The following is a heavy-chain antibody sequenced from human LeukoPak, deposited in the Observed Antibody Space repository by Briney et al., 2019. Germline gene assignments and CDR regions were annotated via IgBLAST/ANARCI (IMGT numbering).Heavy chain of an antibody. V-gene: IGHV1-2*02. CDR3: ARFGTYYYGSGAVGYFDY. CDR1: GGTFSSYA. Sequence: SVKVSCKASGGTFSSYAISWVRQAPGQGLEWMGWINPNSGGTNYAQKFQGRVTMTRDTSISTAYMELSRLRSDDTAVYYCARFGTYYYGSGAVGYFDYWGQGTLVTVSS. CDR2: INPNSGGT. J-gene: IGHJ4*02. D-gene: IGHD3-10*01.